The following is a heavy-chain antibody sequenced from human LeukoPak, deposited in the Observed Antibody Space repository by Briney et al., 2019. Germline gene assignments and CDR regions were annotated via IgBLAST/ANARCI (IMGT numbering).Heavy chain of an antibody. V-gene: IGHV4-34*01. CDR2: INHFGST. J-gene: IGHJ5*02. CDR3: ARQGDSSGYRLNWFDP. CDR1: GGSFSGYY. D-gene: IGHD3-22*01. Sequence: PSETLSLTCAVYGGSFSGYYWNWIRQPPGKGLEWIGEINHFGSTNYNPSLKSRVTISGDTSKNQFSLKLSSVTAADTAVYYCARQGDSSGYRLNWFDPWGQGTLVTVSS.